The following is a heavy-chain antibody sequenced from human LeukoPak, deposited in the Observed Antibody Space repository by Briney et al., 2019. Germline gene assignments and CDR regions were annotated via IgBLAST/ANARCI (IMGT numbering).Heavy chain of an antibody. D-gene: IGHD3-22*01. J-gene: IGHJ2*01. V-gene: IGHV4-39*01. Sequence: SETLSLTCTVSGGSISSSSYYWGWIRQPPGKGLEWIGSIYYTRSIYYNPSLKSRVTISVDTSKNQFSLKLTSVTAADTAVYYCARGVTMIVVVIHDWYFDLWGRGTLVTVSS. CDR3: ARGVTMIVVVIHDWYFDL. CDR2: IYYTRSI. CDR1: GGSISSSSYY.